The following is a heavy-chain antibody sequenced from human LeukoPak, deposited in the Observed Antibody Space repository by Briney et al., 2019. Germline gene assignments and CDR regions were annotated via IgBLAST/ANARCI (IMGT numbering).Heavy chain of an antibody. V-gene: IGHV1-69*04. J-gene: IGHJ4*02. CDR1: GGTFSSYA. CDR2: IIPILGIA. Sequence: SVKVSCKASGGTFSSYAISWVRQAPGQGLEWMGRIIPILGIANYAQKFQGRVTITADKSTSTAYMELSSLRSEDTAVYYCARDRAHCSGGSCYFDYWGQGTLVTVSS. D-gene: IGHD2-15*01. CDR3: ARDRAHCSGGSCYFDY.